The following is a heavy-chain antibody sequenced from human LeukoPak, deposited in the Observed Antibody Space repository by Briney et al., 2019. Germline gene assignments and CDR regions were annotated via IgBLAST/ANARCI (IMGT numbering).Heavy chain of an antibody. CDR1: GFTFSSYS. Sequence: PGGSLRLSCAVSGFTFSSYSMSWVRQTPDKGLEWVSGDPGSGGNTYYADSVKGRFAISRDNSGNTLYLQMNSLRADDTAVYYCAKSRDGYNIIDYWGQGTLVIVSS. CDR3: AKSRDGYNIIDY. J-gene: IGHJ4*02. D-gene: IGHD5-24*01. CDR2: DPGSGGNT. V-gene: IGHV3-23*01.